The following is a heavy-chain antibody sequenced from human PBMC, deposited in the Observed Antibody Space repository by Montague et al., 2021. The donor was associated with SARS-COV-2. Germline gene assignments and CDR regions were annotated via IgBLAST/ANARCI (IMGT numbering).Heavy chain of an antibody. J-gene: IGHJ4*02. CDR2: ITHGGST. D-gene: IGHD4-23*01. CDR3: ARSHDYRGNDYFDS. Sequence: SETLSLTCAVYGGSLSGFCWTWIRRAPGKGLEWVGEITHGGSTSYSPALKSRLTISLDTSKNQFSLKLDSVTAADTATYYCARSHDYRGNDYFDSWGQGALVIVSS. CDR1: GGSLSGFC. V-gene: IGHV4-34*01.